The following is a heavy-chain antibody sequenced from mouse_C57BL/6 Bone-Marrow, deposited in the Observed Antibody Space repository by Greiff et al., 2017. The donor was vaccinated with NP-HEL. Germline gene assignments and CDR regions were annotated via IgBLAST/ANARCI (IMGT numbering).Heavy chain of an antibody. J-gene: IGHJ2*01. CDR3: AREVPSYGSLDY. V-gene: IGHV1-69*01. Sequence: VKLQQPGAELVMPGASVKLSCKASGYTFTSYWMHWVKQRPGQGLEWIGEIDPSDSYTNYNQKFKGKSTLTVDKSSSTAYMQLSSLTSEDSAVYYCAREVPSYGSLDYWGQGTTLTVSS. CDR1: GYTFTSYW. CDR2: IDPSDSYT. D-gene: IGHD1-1*01.